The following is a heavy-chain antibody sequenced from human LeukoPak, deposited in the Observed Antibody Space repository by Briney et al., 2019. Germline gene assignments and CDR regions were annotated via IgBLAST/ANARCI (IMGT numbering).Heavy chain of an antibody. V-gene: IGHV1-18*01. J-gene: IGHJ4*02. CDR3: ARVRASYYDFWSGYPYYFDY. Sequence: ASVTVSFTSSGYIFTSYGISWVRQAPGQGLEWMGWISAYNGNTNYAQKLQGRVTMTTDTSTSTAYMELRSLRSDDTAVYYCARVRASYYDFWSGYPYYFDYWGQGTLVTVSS. D-gene: IGHD3-3*01. CDR1: GYIFTSYG. CDR2: ISAYNGNT.